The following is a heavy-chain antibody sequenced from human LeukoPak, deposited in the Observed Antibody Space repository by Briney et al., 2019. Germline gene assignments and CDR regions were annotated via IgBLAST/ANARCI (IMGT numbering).Heavy chain of an antibody. J-gene: IGHJ4*02. V-gene: IGHV4-59*01. CDR3: AGGGWFGLTDY. Sequence: SETLSLTCTVSGGSISSYYWSWIRQPPGKGLEWIGYIYYSGSTNYNPSLKSRVTISVDTSKNQFSLKLSSVTAADTAVYYCAGGGWFGLTDYWGQGTLVTVSS. CDR2: IYYSGST. CDR1: GGSISSYY. D-gene: IGHD3-10*01.